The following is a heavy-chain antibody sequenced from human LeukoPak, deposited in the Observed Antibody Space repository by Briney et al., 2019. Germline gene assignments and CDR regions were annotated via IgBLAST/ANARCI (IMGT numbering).Heavy chain of an antibody. V-gene: IGHV3-48*01. CDR2: ISSSGDTK. J-gene: IGHJ4*02. Sequence: GGSLRRSCAASGFTFSTFPMNWVRQAPGKGLEWILYISSSGDTKYHPPSVSGRFTISRDNAKNSLYLQMNSLRAEDTAVYYCARGPGHGHYFDYWGQGTLLTVSS. CDR1: GFTFSTFP. CDR3: ARGPGHGHYFDY. D-gene: IGHD4-17*01.